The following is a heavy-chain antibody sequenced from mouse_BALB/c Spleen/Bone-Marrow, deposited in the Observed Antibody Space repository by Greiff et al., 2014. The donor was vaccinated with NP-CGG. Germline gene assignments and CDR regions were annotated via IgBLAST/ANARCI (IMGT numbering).Heavy chain of an antibody. CDR3: ARRSQGYAMGY. J-gene: IGHJ4*01. V-gene: IGHV2-9*02. CDR1: GFSLTSYG. Sequence: VHLVESGPGLVAPSQSLSITCTVSGFSLTSYGVHWVRQPPGKGLEWLGVIWAGGSTNYNSALMSRLSISKDNSKSQVFLKMNSPQTDDTAMYYCARRSQGYAMGYWGQGTSVTVSS. D-gene: IGHD3-2*02. CDR2: IWAGGST.